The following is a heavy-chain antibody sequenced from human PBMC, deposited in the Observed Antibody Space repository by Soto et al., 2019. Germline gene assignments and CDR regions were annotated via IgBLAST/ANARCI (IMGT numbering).Heavy chain of an antibody. V-gene: IGHV1-18*01. J-gene: IGHJ4*02. Sequence: GASVKVSCKASGGTFSSYAISWVRQAPGQGLEWMGWISAYNGNTNYAQKLQGRVTMTTDTSTSTAYMELRSLRSDDTAVYYCARDIYYDSSGSSFDYWGQGTLVTVSS. CDR2: ISAYNGNT. CDR3: ARDIYYDSSGSSFDY. D-gene: IGHD3-22*01. CDR1: GGTFSSYA.